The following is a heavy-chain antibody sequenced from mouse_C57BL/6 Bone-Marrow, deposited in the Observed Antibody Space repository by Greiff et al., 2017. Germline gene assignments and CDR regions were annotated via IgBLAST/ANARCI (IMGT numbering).Heavy chain of an antibody. J-gene: IGHJ3*01. Sequence: VQLQQSGAELARPGASVKLSCKASGYTFTSYGISWVKQRTGQGLEWIGEIYPRSGNTYYNEKFKGKATLTADKSSSTAYMELRSLTSEDSAVYFCARPLYYDGGAWFAYWGQGTLVTVSA. V-gene: IGHV1-81*01. CDR3: ARPLYYDGGAWFAY. CDR2: IYPRSGNT. D-gene: IGHD1-1*01. CDR1: GYTFTSYG.